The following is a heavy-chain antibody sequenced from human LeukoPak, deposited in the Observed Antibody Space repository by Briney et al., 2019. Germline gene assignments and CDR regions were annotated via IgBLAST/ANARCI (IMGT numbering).Heavy chain of an antibody. V-gene: IGHV3-30*02. CDR3: AKDSAHQLRFLPSFDY. CDR1: GFTFSNYG. CDR2: IRYDGSNN. Sequence: PGGSLRLSCAASGFTFSNYGMHWVRQAPGKWLEWVAFIRYDGSNNYYADSVKGHFTISRDNSKNTLYLQMNNLSAEDTAVYYCAKDSAHQLRFLPSFDYWSQGTLVTVSS. D-gene: IGHD4-17*01. J-gene: IGHJ4*02.